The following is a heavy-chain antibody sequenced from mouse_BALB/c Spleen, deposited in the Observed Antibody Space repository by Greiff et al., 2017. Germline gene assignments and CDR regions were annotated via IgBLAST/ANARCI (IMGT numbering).Heavy chain of an antibody. CDR1: GFSLTSYG. J-gene: IGHJ3*01. D-gene: IGHD3-1*01. Sequence: VHLVESGPGLVAPSQSLSITCTVSGFSLTSYGVHWVRQPPGKGLEWLGVIWAGGSTNYNSALMSRLSISKDNSKSQVFLKMNSLQTDDTAMYYCARGELGLAFAYWGQGTLVTVSA. CDR3: ARGELGLAFAY. V-gene: IGHV2-9*02. CDR2: IWAGGST.